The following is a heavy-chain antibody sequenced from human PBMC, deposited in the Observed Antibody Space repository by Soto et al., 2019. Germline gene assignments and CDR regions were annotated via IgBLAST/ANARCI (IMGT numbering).Heavy chain of an antibody. V-gene: IGHV1-18*01. CDR1: GYTFTSYG. CDR2: ISAYNGNT. J-gene: IGHJ4*02. Sequence: QGQLVQSGAEVKKPGASVKVSCKASGYTFTSYGISWVRQAPGQGLERMGWISAYNGNTNYAQKLQGRVTMTTDTSTSTAYMELRSLRSDDTAVYYCARVYRITMVRGELSEYWGQGTLVTVSS. D-gene: IGHD3-10*01. CDR3: ARVYRITMVRGELSEY.